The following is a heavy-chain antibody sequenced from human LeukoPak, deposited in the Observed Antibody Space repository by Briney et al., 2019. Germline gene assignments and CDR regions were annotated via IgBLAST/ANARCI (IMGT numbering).Heavy chain of an antibody. D-gene: IGHD5-12*01. CDR1: GFTFDDHA. CDR3: AKDKEYSGFGPVLSGYYYGMDV. Sequence: GGSLRLSCAASGFTFDDHAMHWVRQAPGKGLEWVSLISWDGGSTYYADSVKGRFTISRDNSRHTLYLQMNSLGAEDTALYYCAKDKEYSGFGPVLSGYYYGMDVWGKGTTVTVSS. V-gene: IGHV3-43D*04. CDR2: ISWDGGST. J-gene: IGHJ6*04.